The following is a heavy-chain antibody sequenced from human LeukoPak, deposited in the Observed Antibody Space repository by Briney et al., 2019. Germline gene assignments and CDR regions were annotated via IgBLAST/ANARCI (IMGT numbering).Heavy chain of an antibody. V-gene: IGHV1-46*01. CDR1: GDTFTTDY. CDR3: TRARGSGSYYGHDYYYYHYMDV. CDR2: SNPSGGST. D-gene: IGHD3-10*01. J-gene: IGHJ6*03. Sequence: ASVKVSCKASGDTFTTDYIHWVRQGPGQGPEWMGVSNPSGGSTTNAQKFQGRVTMTRDTSTSTVYMELSSLRSEDTAIYYCTRARGSGSYYGHDYYYYHYMDVWGKGTTVTVSS.